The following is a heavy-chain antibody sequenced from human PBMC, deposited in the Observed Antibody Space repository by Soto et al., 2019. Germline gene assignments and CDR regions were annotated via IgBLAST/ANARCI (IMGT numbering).Heavy chain of an antibody. CDR2: IRYDGSNK. CDR1: GFTFSSYG. J-gene: IGHJ4*02. D-gene: IGHD6-13*01. CDR3: ARDHYSSPDY. Sequence: GGSLRLSCAASGFTFSSYGMHWVRQAPGKWLEWVAVIRYDGSNKYYADSVKGRFTISRENSKNTLYLQMNRLRAEETAVYYCARDHYSSPDYWGQGTLVTVSS. V-gene: IGHV3-33*01.